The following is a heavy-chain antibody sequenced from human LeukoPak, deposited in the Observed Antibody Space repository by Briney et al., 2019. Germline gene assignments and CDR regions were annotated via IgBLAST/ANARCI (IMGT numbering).Heavy chain of an antibody. Sequence: PETLSLTCIVSGDSIGNYYWSWIRQPAGKGLEWIGRVYTSGSTNYNPSLKSRVTLSIDTSKNQYSLKLSSVTAADTAVYYCARGGYTYGHKFGFDIWGQGSMVTVAS. V-gene: IGHV4-4*07. CDR1: GDSIGNYY. J-gene: IGHJ3*02. CDR3: ARGGYTYGHKFGFDI. CDR2: VYTSGST. D-gene: IGHD5-18*01.